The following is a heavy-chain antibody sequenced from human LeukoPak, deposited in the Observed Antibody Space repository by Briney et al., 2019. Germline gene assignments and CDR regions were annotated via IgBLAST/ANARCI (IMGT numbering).Heavy chain of an antibody. D-gene: IGHD3-10*01. CDR2: ISGSGGFT. V-gene: IGHV3-23*01. CDR3: AKHRMVRGAYYYYGMDV. J-gene: IGHJ6*02. CDR1: GFTFSNYA. Sequence: GGSLRLSCAASGFTFSNYAMSWVRQAPGKGLEWVSAISGSGGFTYYADSVTGRFTISRDNFKNTLFLQMNTLRAEDTAVYYCAKHRMVRGAYYYYGMDVWGQGTTVTVSS.